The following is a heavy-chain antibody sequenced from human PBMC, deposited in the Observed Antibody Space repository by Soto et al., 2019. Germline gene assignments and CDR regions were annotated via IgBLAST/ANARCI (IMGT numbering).Heavy chain of an antibody. CDR3: TRDRIAAAGTYGYYYYYYMDV. J-gene: IGHJ6*03. CDR2: IRSKAYGGTT. Sequence: GGSLRLSCTASGFTFGDYAMSWFRQAPGKGLEWVGFIRSKAYGGTTEYAASVKGRFTISRDDSKSIAYLQMNSLKTEDTAVYYCTRDRIAAAGTYGYYYYYYMDVWGKGTTVTVSS. D-gene: IGHD6-13*01. V-gene: IGHV3-49*03. CDR1: GFTFGDYA.